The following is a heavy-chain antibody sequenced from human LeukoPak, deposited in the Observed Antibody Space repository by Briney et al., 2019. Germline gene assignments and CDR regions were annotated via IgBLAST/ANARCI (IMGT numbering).Heavy chain of an antibody. CDR3: ARLIYYDSSGYLDY. D-gene: IGHD3-22*01. V-gene: IGHV4-34*01. CDR1: GGSFSSYY. J-gene: IGHJ4*02. CDR2: TNHIGST. Sequence: SETLSLTCAVYGGSFSSYYWSWIRQPPGKGLEWIGKTNHIGSTNYSPSLKSRVTISVDMSKNQFSLKPSSVTAADTAVYYCARLIYYDSSGYLDYWGQGSLVTVSS.